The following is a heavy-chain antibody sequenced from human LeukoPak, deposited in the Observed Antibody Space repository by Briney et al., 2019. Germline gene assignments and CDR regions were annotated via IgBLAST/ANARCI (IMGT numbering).Heavy chain of an antibody. D-gene: IGHD6-13*01. CDR1: GGSISSYY. CDR3: GAAAGTGRYYYYYMDV. V-gene: IGHV4-59*01. CDR2: IYYSGST. J-gene: IGHJ6*03. Sequence: SETLSLTCTVSGGSISSYYWSWIRQPPGKGLEWIGYIYYSGSTNYNPSLKSRVTISVDTSKNQFSLKLSSVTAADTAVYYCGAAAGTGRYYYYYMDVWGKGTTVTVSS.